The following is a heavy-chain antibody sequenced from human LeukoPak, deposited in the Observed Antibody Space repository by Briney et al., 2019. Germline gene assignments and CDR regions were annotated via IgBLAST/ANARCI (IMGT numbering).Heavy chain of an antibody. V-gene: IGHV1-18*01. CDR2: ISAYNGNT. D-gene: IGHD3-22*01. CDR1: GYTFTSYG. Sequence: ASVKVSCKASGYTFTSYGISWVRQAPGQGLEWMGWISAYNGNTNYAQTLQGRVTMTTDTSTSTAYMELRSLRSDDTAVYYCARVPSTGYYDSSGDDYWGQGTLVTVSS. J-gene: IGHJ4*02. CDR3: ARVPSTGYYDSSGDDY.